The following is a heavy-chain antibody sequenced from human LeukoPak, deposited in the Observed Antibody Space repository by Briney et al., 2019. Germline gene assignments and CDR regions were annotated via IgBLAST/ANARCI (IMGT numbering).Heavy chain of an antibody. D-gene: IGHD3-10*01. J-gene: IGHJ4*02. Sequence: ASVKVSCKISGYTLTELSMHWVRQAPGKGLEWMGGFVPEDGETIYAQKFQGRVTMTEDTSTDTAYMELSSLRSEDTALYYCATVRHSPRAYYGSYFDYWGQGTLVTVSS. V-gene: IGHV1-24*01. CDR1: GYTLTELS. CDR3: ATVRHSPRAYYGSYFDY. CDR2: FVPEDGET.